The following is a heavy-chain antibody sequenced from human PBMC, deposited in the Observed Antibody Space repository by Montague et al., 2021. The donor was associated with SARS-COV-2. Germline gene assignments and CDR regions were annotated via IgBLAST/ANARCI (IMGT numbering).Heavy chain of an antibody. CDR1: GFNFTHYA. D-gene: IGHD3-9*01. Sequence: SLRLSCAASGFNFTHYAMYWVRQAPGKGLDWVATISYDGTKTYYTDSVKGRFTISRDNFKDTLHLQLSSLRLGDTAIYYCARGGRYFDWLLLPYWGQGALVTVSS. V-gene: IGHV3-30*04. CDR3: ARGGRYFDWLLLPY. J-gene: IGHJ4*02. CDR2: ISYDGTKT.